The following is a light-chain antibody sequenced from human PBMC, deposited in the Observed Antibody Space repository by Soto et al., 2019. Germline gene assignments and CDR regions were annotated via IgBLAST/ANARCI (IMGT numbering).Light chain of an antibody. Sequence: QSALTQPPSVSGSPGQSVTISCTGTSSDGGNYNRVSWYQQPPGTAPKLLIYEVSSRPSGVPDRFSGSKSGNTASLTISGLQAEDEADYYCSSYASSTTVVFGGGTKLTVL. CDR1: SSDGGNYNR. J-gene: IGLJ2*01. V-gene: IGLV2-18*02. CDR3: SSYASSTTVV. CDR2: EVS.